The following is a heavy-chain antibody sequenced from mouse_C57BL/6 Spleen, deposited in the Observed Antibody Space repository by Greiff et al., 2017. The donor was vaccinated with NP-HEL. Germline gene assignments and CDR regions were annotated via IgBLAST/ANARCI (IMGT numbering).Heavy chain of an antibody. Sequence: QVQLKQSGAELAKSGASVKLSCKASGYTFTNYWMHWVKQRPGQGLEWIGYINPSSNYTKYNQKFKDKATLTADKSSSKAYMQLSSLTYEDSAVYYCARASNRYFDVWGTGTTVTVSS. CDR3: ARASNRYFDV. V-gene: IGHV1-7*01. CDR2: INPSSNYT. CDR1: GYTFTNYW. D-gene: IGHD6-1*01. J-gene: IGHJ1*03.